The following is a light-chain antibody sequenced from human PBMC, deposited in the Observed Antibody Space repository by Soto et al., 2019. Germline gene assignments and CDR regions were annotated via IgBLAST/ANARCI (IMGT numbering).Light chain of an antibody. CDR2: DAS. V-gene: IGKV3-11*01. CDR1: QSVSKY. CDR3: QQRSNWPIT. J-gene: IGKJ5*01. Sequence: EIVLTQSPATLSLSPGERATLSCRTSQSVSKYFAWYQQKPGRAPRLLIYDASSRATGIPARFIGSGSGTDFTLTISSLEPEDFAIYYCQQRSNWPITFGKGTRWRL.